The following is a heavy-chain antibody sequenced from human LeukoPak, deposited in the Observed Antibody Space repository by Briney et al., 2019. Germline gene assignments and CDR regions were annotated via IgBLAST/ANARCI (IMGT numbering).Heavy chain of an antibody. Sequence: GGSLRLSCAASGFTFSDYYMSWIRQAPGKGLEWVSSISSSSSYIYYADSVKGRFTISRDNAENSLYLQMNSLRAEDTAVYYCARRGIAAAGMDYYYYYMDVWGKGTTVTVSS. V-gene: IGHV3-11*06. CDR3: ARRGIAAAGMDYYYYYMDV. CDR1: GFTFSDYY. D-gene: IGHD6-13*01. J-gene: IGHJ6*03. CDR2: ISSSSSYI.